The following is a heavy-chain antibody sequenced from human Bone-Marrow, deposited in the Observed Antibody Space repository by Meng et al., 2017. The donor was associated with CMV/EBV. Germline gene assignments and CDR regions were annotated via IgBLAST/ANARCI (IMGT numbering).Heavy chain of an antibody. CDR2: INAGNGNT. CDR3: ASMFLGYCTNGVCYTGWFDP. D-gene: IGHD2-8*01. Sequence: TSCGMHWVRQATGRRLEWMGWINAGNGNTKCSQKFQGRVTITRDTSASTAYMELSSLRSEDTAVYYCASMFLGYCTNGVCYTGWFDPWGQGTLVTVSS. CDR1: TSCG. V-gene: IGHV1-3*01. J-gene: IGHJ5*02.